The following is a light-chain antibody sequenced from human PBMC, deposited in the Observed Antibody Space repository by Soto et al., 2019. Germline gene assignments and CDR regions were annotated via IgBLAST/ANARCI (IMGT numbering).Light chain of an antibody. CDR1: QSISTY. CDR2: GAS. V-gene: IGKV1-39*01. Sequence: DIQMTQSPSSLSVSIGDRVTITCRASQSISTYSNWYEQKPGKAPNLLIYGASTLQSGVPSRFSGGGSGTYFTLTISGLQPEDFGSYYCQQSYTSPVTFGGGTKVEIK. J-gene: IGKJ4*01. CDR3: QQSYTSPVT.